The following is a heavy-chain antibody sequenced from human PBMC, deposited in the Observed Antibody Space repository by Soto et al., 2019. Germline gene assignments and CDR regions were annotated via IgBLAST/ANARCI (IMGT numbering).Heavy chain of an antibody. CDR2: IYYSGST. D-gene: IGHD3-9*01. CDR1: GGSISSYY. Sequence: SETLSLTCTVSGGSISSYYWSWIRQPPGKGLVWIGYIYYSGSTNYNPSLKSRVTISVDTSKNQFSLKLSSVTAADTAVYYCARVVGYDILTGYYNPYNWFDPWGQGTLVTVSS. J-gene: IGHJ5*02. V-gene: IGHV4-59*01. CDR3: ARVVGYDILTGYYNPYNWFDP.